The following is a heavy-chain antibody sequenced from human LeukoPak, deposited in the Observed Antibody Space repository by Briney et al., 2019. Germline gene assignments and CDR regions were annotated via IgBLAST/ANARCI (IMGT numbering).Heavy chain of an antibody. CDR2: ISHSGST. J-gene: IGHJ6*04. D-gene: IGHD6-19*01. V-gene: IGHV4-4*02. Sequence: PSETLSLTCAVSGGSISSNNWWSWVRQPPGKGLEWIGEISHSGSTNYSPSLKSRVTISVDKSKNQFSLKLNSVTAADTAVYYCARGGSGWYEVMDVWGKGTTVTISS. CDR1: GGSISSNNW. CDR3: ARGGSGWYEVMDV.